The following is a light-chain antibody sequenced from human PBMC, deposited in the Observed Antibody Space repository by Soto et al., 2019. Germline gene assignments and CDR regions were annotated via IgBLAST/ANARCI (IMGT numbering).Light chain of an antibody. CDR2: KAS. V-gene: IGKV1-5*03. J-gene: IGKJ1*01. CDR3: QQYHSFWT. Sequence: IPMTQSPSTLSASVGDRITITCRASQSISSWLAWYQQKPGKAPKLLIYKASSLEGGVPSRFSGSGSGTEFTLTISSLQPDDYATYYCQQYHSFWTFGQGTKVDIK. CDR1: QSISSW.